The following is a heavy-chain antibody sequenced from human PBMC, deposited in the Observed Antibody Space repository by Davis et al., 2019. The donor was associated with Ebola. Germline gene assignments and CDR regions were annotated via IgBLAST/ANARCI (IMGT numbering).Heavy chain of an antibody. CDR1: GFTFRSSW. CDR2: INSDGSST. V-gene: IGHV3-74*01. CDR3: ARGDGYNYWGY. Sequence: GESLKISCAASGFTFRSSWMHWVRQVPGKGLVWVSRINSDGSSTRYADFVKGRFTVSRDNARNTLYLQMNSLRAEDTAVYYCARGDGYNYWGYWGLGTLVTVSS. D-gene: IGHD5-24*01. J-gene: IGHJ4*02.